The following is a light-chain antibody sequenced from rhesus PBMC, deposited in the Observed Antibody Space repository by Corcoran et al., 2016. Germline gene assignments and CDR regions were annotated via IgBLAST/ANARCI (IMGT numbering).Light chain of an antibody. CDR1: QGINND. J-gene: IGKJ4*01. V-gene: IGKV1-21*01. CDR3: QHYYSAPLT. CDR2: EAS. Sequence: DIQMTQSPSSLSASVGDTVTITCRASQGINNDLAWYQQKPGETPKLLIYEASSLQSGFTSRFSGSGSRTDFTLPISILQSEDFSPYYCQHYYSAPLTFGGGTKVEIK.